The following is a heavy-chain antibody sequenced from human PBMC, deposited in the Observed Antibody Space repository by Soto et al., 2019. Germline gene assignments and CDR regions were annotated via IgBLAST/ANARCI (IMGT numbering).Heavy chain of an antibody. CDR3: ARESRSALGTVEH. V-gene: IGHV4-4*07. CDR1: GASISDYY. D-gene: IGHD6-13*01. J-gene: IGHJ4*02. Sequence: SETLSLTCTVSGASISDYYWSWIRQPAGKGLECIGRIYASGNTNYNPSLKSRVTMSVDTSKNQFSLTLNSVTAADTAVYYCARESRSALGTVEHWGRGTLVTVSS. CDR2: IYASGNT.